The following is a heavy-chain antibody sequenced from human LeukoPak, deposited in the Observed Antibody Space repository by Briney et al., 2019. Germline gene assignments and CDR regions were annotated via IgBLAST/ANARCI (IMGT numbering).Heavy chain of an antibody. V-gene: IGHV1-2*06. CDR3: ARDLSYTSHWELDH. D-gene: IGHD7-27*01. CDR1: GYTFSGYF. CDR2: VDAGSGDT. Sequence: ASVKVSCKTSGYTFSGYFVHWVRQAPGQGLEWMGRVDAGSGDTEFAQKFQGRVTMTRDTFVSTAYMEVSGLTSDDTAIYYCARDLSYTSHWELDHWGQGTLVTVSS. J-gene: IGHJ4*02.